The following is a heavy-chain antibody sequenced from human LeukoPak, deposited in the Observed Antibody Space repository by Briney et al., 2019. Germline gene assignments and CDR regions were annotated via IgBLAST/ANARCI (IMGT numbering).Heavy chain of an antibody. CDR1: GFIFEDNG. D-gene: IGHD3-22*01. J-gene: IGHJ4*02. Sequence: GGALRLSCAASGFIFEDNGMSWVRQAPGKGLEWVSGINWNGETTGYVDSVKGRFTISRDNAKNSLYLQMNSLRAEDTALYYCARGHTMILVVNYFDYWGQGTLVTVSS. V-gene: IGHV3-20*04. CDR3: ARGHTMILVVNYFDY. CDR2: INWNGETT.